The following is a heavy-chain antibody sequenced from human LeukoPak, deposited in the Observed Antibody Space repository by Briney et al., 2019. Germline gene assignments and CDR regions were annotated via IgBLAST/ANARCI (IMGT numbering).Heavy chain of an antibody. CDR3: ARYRDYGGNSNPSFDY. Sequence: SETLSLTCAVYGGSFSGYYWSWIRQPPGKGLEWIGEINHSGSTYYNPSLQSRVTISIDTSKNQFSLKLSSVTAADTAVYYCARYRDYGGNSNPSFDYWGQGTLVTVSS. D-gene: IGHD4-23*01. CDR2: INHSGST. V-gene: IGHV4-34*01. CDR1: GGSFSGYY. J-gene: IGHJ4*02.